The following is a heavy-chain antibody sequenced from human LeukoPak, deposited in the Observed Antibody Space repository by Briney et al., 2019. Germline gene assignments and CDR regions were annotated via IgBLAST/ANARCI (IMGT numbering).Heavy chain of an antibody. D-gene: IGHD6-13*01. J-gene: IGHJ4*02. CDR1: GGSISSYY. Sequence: PSETLSLTCTVSGGSISSYYWSWIRQPPGKGLEWIGYIHYSGNTNYNPSLKSRVTISVDTSKNQFSLKLSSVTAADTAVYYCARTGVPAAAAFDYWGQGTLVTVSS. CDR3: ARTGVPAAAAFDY. CDR2: IHYSGNT. V-gene: IGHV4-59*01.